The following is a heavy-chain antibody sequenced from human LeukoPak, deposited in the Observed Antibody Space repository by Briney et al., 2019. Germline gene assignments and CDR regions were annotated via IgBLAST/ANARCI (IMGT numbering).Heavy chain of an antibody. CDR2: IKQDGSEK. Sequence: TGGSLRLSCAASGFTFSSYAMSWVRQAPGKGLEWVANIKQDGSEKYYVDSVKGRFTISRDNAKNSLYLQMNSLRAEDTAVYYCARDSSGWYYFDYWGQGTLVTVSS. D-gene: IGHD6-19*01. CDR3: ARDSSGWYYFDY. CDR1: GFTFSSYA. J-gene: IGHJ4*02. V-gene: IGHV3-7*01.